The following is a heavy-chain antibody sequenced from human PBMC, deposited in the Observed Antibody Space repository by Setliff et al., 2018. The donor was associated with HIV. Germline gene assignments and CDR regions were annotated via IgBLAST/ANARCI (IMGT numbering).Heavy chain of an antibody. CDR3: ARPQWELGVDYYGMDV. V-gene: IGHV1-69*10. CDR1: GGTFTSHV. Sequence: ASVKVSCKASGGTFTSHVISWVRQAPGQGLEWMGGIIPILGIASYSQKFQGRVTITADKSTSTAYMKLSSLRSEDTAVYYCARPQWELGVDYYGMDVWGQGTTVTVSS. CDR2: IIPILGIA. J-gene: IGHJ6*02. D-gene: IGHD1-26*01.